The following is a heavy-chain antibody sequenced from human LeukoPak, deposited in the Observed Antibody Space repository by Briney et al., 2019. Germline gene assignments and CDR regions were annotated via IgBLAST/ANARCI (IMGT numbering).Heavy chain of an antibody. CDR2: IIPIFGTA. CDR1: GGTFSSYA. J-gene: IGHJ4*02. D-gene: IGHD2-15*01. Sequence: SVKVSCKASGGTFSSYAISWVRQAPGQGLEWMGGIIPIFGTANYAQKFQGRVTITADESTSTAYMELSSLRSEDTAVYYCARRRPPYCSGGSCYFDCWGQGTLVTVSS. CDR3: ARRRPPYCSGGSCYFDC. V-gene: IGHV1-69*13.